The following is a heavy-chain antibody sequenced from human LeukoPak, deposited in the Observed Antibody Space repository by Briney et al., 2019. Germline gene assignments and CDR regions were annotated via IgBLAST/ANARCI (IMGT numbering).Heavy chain of an antibody. J-gene: IGHJ6*02. CDR3: ARFRSAAAGTPFYYYGMDV. CDR2: INPSGGST. V-gene: IGHV1-46*01. D-gene: IGHD6-13*01. Sequence: ASVKVSCKTSGYTFTNYDINWVRQATGQGLEWMGIINPSGGSTSYAQKFQGRVTMTRDTSTSTVYMELSSLRSEDTAVYYCARFRSAAAGTPFYYYGMDVWGQGTTVTVSS. CDR1: GYTFTNYD.